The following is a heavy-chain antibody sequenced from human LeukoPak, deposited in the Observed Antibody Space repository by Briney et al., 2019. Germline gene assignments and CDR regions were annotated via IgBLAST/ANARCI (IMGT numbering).Heavy chain of an antibody. CDR2: ISGSGVNT. D-gene: IGHD3-9*01. CDR1: GFTFSNYA. Sequence: GGSLRLSCAASGFTFSNYAMSWVRQAPGKGPEWVSAISGSGVNTYYADSVKGRFTISRDDSKNTLYLQMNSLTAEDTAIYYCTREEAYFDSLLAYYFDYWGQGTLVTVSS. J-gene: IGHJ4*02. CDR3: TREEAYFDSLLAYYFDY. V-gene: IGHV3-23*01.